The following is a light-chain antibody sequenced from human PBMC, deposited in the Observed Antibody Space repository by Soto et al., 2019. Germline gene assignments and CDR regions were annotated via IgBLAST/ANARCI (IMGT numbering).Light chain of an antibody. V-gene: IGKV3-20*01. CDR2: GAS. J-gene: IGKJ4*01. CDR3: QQYGSSPALT. CDR1: QSVSSSF. Sequence: VLTQSPGTLSLSPGGRATLSCRASQSVSSSFLAWYQQKPGQAPRLLLYGASSRATGIPDRFSGSGSGTDFTLTINRLEPEDFAVYYCQQYGSSPALTFGGGTKVDIK.